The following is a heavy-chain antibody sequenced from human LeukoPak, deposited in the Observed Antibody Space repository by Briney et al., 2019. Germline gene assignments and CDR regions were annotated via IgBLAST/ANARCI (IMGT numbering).Heavy chain of an antibody. CDR3: ASALYYYDSSGYQDRPNDY. CDR2: IIPIFGTA. D-gene: IGHD3-22*01. J-gene: IGHJ4*02. V-gene: IGHV1-69*05. Sequence: SVKVSFKASGGTFNSYAISWVRQAPGQGLEWMGGIIPIFGTANYAQKFQGRVTITTDESTSTAYMELSSLRSEDTAVYYCASALYYYDSSGYQDRPNDYWGQGTLVTVSS. CDR1: GGTFNSYA.